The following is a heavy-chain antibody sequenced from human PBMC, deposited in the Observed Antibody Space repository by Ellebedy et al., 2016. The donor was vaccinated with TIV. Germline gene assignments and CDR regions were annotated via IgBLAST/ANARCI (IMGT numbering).Heavy chain of an antibody. CDR2: IIPILGIA. V-gene: IGHV1-69*04. D-gene: IGHD6-13*01. CDR1: GGTFSSYA. CDR3: ARANAGSSSRGGWFDP. J-gene: IGHJ5*02. Sequence: SVKVSCXASGGTFSSYAISWVRQAPGQGLEWMGRIIPILGIANYAQKFQGRVTITADKSTSTAYMELSSLRSEDTAVYYCARANAGSSSRGGWFDPWGQGTLVTVSS.